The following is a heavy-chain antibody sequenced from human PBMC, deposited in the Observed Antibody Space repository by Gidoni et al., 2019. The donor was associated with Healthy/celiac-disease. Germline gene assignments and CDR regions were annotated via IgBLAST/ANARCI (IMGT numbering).Heavy chain of an antibody. CDR1: GFSLSTSGVG. V-gene: IGHV2-5*01. CDR3: AHRGYCSGGSCYPEYYGMDV. Sequence: QITLKESGPTLVKPTQTLTLTCTFSGFSLSTSGVGVGWIRQPPGKALEWLALIYWNDDKRYSPSLKSRLTITKDTSKNQVVLTMTNMDPVDTATYYCAHRGYCSGGSCYPEYYGMDVWGQGTTVTVSS. CDR2: IYWNDDK. D-gene: IGHD2-15*01. J-gene: IGHJ6*02.